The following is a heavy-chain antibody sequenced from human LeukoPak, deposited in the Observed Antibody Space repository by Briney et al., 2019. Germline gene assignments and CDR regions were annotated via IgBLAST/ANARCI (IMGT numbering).Heavy chain of an antibody. Sequence: ASVKVSCKASGYTFTGYYMHWVRQAPGQGLEWMGWINPNSGGTNYAQEFQGRVTMTRDTSISTAYMELSRLRSDDTAVYYCARERYYDSSGYLNWFDPWGQGTLVTVSS. D-gene: IGHD3-22*01. V-gene: IGHV1-2*02. CDR1: GYTFTGYY. J-gene: IGHJ5*02. CDR3: ARERYYDSSGYLNWFDP. CDR2: INPNSGGT.